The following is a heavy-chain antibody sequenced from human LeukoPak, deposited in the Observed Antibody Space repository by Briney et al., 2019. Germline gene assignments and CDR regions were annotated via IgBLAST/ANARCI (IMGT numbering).Heavy chain of an antibody. V-gene: IGHV4-59*08. D-gene: IGHD2-21*02. CDR2: IYYSGST. CDR1: GGSINSYY. J-gene: IGHJ2*01. Sequence: SETLSLTCTVSGGSINSYYWSWIRQPPGKGLEWIGYIYYSGSTNYNPSLKSRVTISVDTSKNQFSLKLSSVTAADTAVYYCARLNCGGDCYSSYFDLWGRGTLVTVSS. CDR3: ARLNCGGDCYSSYFDL.